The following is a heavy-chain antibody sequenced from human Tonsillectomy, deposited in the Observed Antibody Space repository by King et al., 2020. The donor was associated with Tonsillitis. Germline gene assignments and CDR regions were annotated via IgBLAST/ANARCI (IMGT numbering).Heavy chain of an antibody. V-gene: IGHV3-23*04. CDR2: ISGSGTSL. CDR3: ARGAIAVADFDS. CDR1: GFTFYTNA. D-gene: IGHD6-19*01. Sequence: VQLVESGGGLVQPGGSLRLSCAASGFTFYTNALSWVRQAPGKGLAWVATISGSGTSLFYSGCVQGRCTLSRDNSKNTLYLQMSSLRGDDTAVYFCARGAIAVADFDSWGQGTLVTVSS. J-gene: IGHJ4*02.